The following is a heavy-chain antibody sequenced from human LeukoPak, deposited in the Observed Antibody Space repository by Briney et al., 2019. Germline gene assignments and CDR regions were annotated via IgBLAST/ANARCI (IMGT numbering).Heavy chain of an antibody. CDR3: ARGSYDYVWGSMYYFDY. Sequence: SETLSLTCTVSGGSISSYYWSWIRQPPGKGLEWIGYIYYSGSTNYNPSLKSRVTISVDTSKNQFSLKLSSVTAAGTAVYYCARGSYDYVWGSMYYFDYWGQGTLVTVSS. J-gene: IGHJ4*02. V-gene: IGHV4-59*01. CDR1: GGSISSYY. CDR2: IYYSGST. D-gene: IGHD3-16*01.